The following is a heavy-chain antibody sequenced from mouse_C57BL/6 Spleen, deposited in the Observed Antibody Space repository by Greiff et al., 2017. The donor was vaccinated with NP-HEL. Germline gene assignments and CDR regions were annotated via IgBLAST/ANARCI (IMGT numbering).Heavy chain of an antibody. CDR1: GYSFTGYF. CDR2: INPYNGDT. CDR3: ARRDYGSPYDY. Sequence: EVKLQESGPELVKPGDSVKISCKASGYSFTGYFMNWVMQSHGKSLEWIGRINPYNGDTFYNQKFKGKATLTVDKSSSTAHMELRSLTSEDSAVYYCARRDYGSPYDYWGQGTTLTVSS. V-gene: IGHV1-20*01. D-gene: IGHD1-1*01. J-gene: IGHJ2*01.